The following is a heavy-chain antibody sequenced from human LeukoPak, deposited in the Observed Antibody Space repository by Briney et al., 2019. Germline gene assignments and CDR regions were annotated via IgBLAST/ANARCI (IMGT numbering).Heavy chain of an antibody. D-gene: IGHD4-17*01. CDR1: AYTFTSYD. CDR2: MNPNSGNT. J-gene: IGHJ3*02. V-gene: IGHV1-8*01. CDR3: ARGPAFDTVTPHAFDI. Sequence: ASVKVSCKASAYTFTSYDINWVRQATGQGLEWMGWMNPNSGNTGYAQKFQGRVTMTRNTSISTAYMELSSLRSEATAVYYCARGPAFDTVTPHAFDIWGQGTMVTVSS.